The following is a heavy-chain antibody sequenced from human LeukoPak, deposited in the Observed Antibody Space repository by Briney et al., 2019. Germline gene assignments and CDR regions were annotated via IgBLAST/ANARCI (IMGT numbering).Heavy chain of an antibody. V-gene: IGHV3-23*01. CDR2: ISDSGGST. J-gene: IGHJ4*02. CDR1: GITLSNYG. D-gene: IGHD3-10*01. Sequence: GGSLRLSCAVSGITLSNYGMTWVRQAPGKGLEWVAGISDSGGSTNYADSVKGRFTISRDNAKNTLYLQMNSLRAEDPAVYFCAKRGFLIRGILGGFHKEAYYFDSWGQGVLVTVSS. CDR3: AKRGFLIRGILGGFHKEAYYFDS.